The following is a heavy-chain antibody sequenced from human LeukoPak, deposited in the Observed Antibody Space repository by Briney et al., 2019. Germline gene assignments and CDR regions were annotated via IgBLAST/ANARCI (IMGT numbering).Heavy chain of an antibody. Sequence: KTSETLSLTCTVSGGSISSSSYYWGWIRQPPGKGLEWIGSIYYSGSTYYNPSLKSRVTISVDTSKNQFSLKLSSVTAADTAVYYCAREWAPRFSITMVRGVHWYFDLWGRGTLVTVSS. D-gene: IGHD3-10*01. CDR3: AREWAPRFSITMVRGVHWYFDL. V-gene: IGHV4-39*02. CDR1: GGSISSSSYY. J-gene: IGHJ2*01. CDR2: IYYSGST.